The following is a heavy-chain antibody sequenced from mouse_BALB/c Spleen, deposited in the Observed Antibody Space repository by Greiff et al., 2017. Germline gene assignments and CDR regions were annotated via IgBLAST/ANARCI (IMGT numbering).Heavy chain of an antibody. CDR1: GFTFSSYG. CDR2: INSNGGST. Sequence: VQLQQSGGGLVKPGGSLKLSCAASGFTFSSYGMSWVRQTPDKRLELVATINSNGGSTYYPDSVKGRFTISRDNAKNTLYLQMSSLKSEDTAMYYCARDGYYVIYYAMDYWGQGTSVTVSS. J-gene: IGHJ4*01. CDR3: ARDGYYVIYYAMDY. V-gene: IGHV5-6-3*01. D-gene: IGHD2-3*01.